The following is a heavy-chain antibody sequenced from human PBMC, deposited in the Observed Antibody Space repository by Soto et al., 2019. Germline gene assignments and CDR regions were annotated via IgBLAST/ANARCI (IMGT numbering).Heavy chain of an antibody. D-gene: IGHD2-15*01. CDR1: GFTFDDYT. CDR2: ISWDGGST. Sequence: GGSLRLSCAASGFTFDDYTMHWVRQAPGKGLEWVSLISWDGGSTYYADSVKSRFTISRDKNKNSLYLQMNSLKTEDTALFYCAKDGSGYCSGGSCYPEINYWGQGTRVTVSS. V-gene: IGHV3-43*01. CDR3: AKDGSGYCSGGSCYPEINY. J-gene: IGHJ4*02.